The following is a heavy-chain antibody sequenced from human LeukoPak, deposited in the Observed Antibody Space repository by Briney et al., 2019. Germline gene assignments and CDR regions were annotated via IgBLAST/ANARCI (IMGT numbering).Heavy chain of an antibody. CDR3: ARGVTGGWYGDFQH. Sequence: SETLSLTCTVSGGSINTYFWSWIRQPPGKGLEWIGYIYYSGSTNYNPSLKSRVTMSVGTSKNQFSLKLSSVTAADTAVYYCARGVTGGWYGDFQHWGQGTLVTVSS. CDR2: IYYSGST. V-gene: IGHV4-59*01. CDR1: GGSINTYF. D-gene: IGHD6-19*01. J-gene: IGHJ1*01.